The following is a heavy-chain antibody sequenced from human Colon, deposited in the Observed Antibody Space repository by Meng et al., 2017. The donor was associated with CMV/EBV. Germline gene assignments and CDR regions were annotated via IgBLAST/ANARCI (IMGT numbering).Heavy chain of an antibody. Sequence: YAFSWVRHVPGQGLEWLGVIVPVFGVQNYGQKFQGRITITADEAKSTIYMELRSLRSEDTAIYHCTSVERGYCSSTSCYNKYFHSWGQGTLVTVSS. D-gene: IGHD2-2*02. V-gene: IGHV1-69*01. CDR3: TSVERGYCSSTSCYNKYFHS. CDR1: YA. J-gene: IGHJ1*01. CDR2: IVPVFGVQ.